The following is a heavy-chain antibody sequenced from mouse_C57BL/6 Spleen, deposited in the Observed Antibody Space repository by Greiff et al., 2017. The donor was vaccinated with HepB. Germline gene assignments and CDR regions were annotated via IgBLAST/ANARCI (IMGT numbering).Heavy chain of an antibody. D-gene: IGHD2-3*01. V-gene: IGHV1-54*01. CDR1: GYAFTNYL. J-gene: IGHJ2*01. Sequence: QVQLQQSGAELVRPGTSVKVSCKASGYAFTNYLIEWVKQRPGQGLEWIGVINPGSGGTNYNEKFKGKATLTADKSSSTAYMQLSSLTSEDSAVYFCAREGVYDGYYKGDFDYWGQGTTLTVSS. CDR3: AREGVYDGYYKGDFDY. CDR2: INPGSGGT.